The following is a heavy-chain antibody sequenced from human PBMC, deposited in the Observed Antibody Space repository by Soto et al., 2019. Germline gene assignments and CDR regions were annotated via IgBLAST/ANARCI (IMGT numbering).Heavy chain of an antibody. CDR3: VRGGGVDVVTPTRVVFDY. D-gene: IGHD2-21*02. CDR1: GSTFTGNY. J-gene: IGHJ4*02. CDR2: INPRSGGT. V-gene: IGHV1-2*02. Sequence: QVQLVQSGAEVKKPGASVKVSCKASGSTFTGNYIHWVRQAPGQGPEWMAWINPRSGGTDYAQKFHGRVTSTRDTSITTAYLDPSRLKSDDTAMYYGVRGGGVDVVTPTRVVFDYWGQGTLLTVSS.